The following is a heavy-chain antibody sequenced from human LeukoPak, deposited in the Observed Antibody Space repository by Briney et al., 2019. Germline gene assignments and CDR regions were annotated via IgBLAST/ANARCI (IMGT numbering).Heavy chain of an antibody. CDR2: INHSGST. CDR1: GGSFSGYY. CDR3: ARVGDYALKD. Sequence: KSSETLSLTCAVYGGSFSGYYWSWIRQPPGKGLEWIGEINHSGSTNYNPSLKSRVTMSVDTSKNQFSLKLSSVTAADTAVYYCARVGDYALKDWGQGILVTVSS. D-gene: IGHD3-16*01. V-gene: IGHV4-34*01. J-gene: IGHJ4*02.